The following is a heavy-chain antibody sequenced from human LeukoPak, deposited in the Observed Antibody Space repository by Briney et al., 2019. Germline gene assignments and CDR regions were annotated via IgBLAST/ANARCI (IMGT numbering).Heavy chain of an antibody. Sequence: GGPLRLSCAASGFAFSSYSMNWVRQAPGKGLEWVSYISSSSSTIYYADSVKGRFTISRDNAKNSLYLQMNSLRAEDTAVYYCARARCSGGSCYSSVDAFDIWGQGTMVTVSS. CDR1: GFAFSSYS. V-gene: IGHV3-48*01. D-gene: IGHD2-15*01. J-gene: IGHJ3*02. CDR2: ISSSSSTI. CDR3: ARARCSGGSCYSSVDAFDI.